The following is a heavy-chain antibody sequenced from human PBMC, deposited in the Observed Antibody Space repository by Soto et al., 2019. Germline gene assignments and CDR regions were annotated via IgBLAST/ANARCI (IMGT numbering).Heavy chain of an antibody. CDR3: AREIEENGQVPMAGDF. D-gene: IGHD2-8*01. CDR2: ISNDGSDI. Sequence: QVQLVESGGGVVQPGRSLRLSCAASGFPFTDYSLHWVRQAPGKGLEWVAIISNDGSDIDYADSVKGRFTISRDNSNNMLHLEMNSLRMEDSAVYYCAREIEENGQVPMAGDFWGQGSLVTVSS. CDR1: GFPFTDYS. V-gene: IGHV3-30-3*01. J-gene: IGHJ4*02.